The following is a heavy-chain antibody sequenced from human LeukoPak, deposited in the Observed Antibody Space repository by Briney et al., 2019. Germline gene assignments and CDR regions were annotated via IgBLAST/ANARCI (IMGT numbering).Heavy chain of an antibody. CDR1: GFTFSSYW. CDR2: ISSSSSYI. J-gene: IGHJ6*03. V-gene: IGHV3-21*01. CDR3: ARDRSYMDV. Sequence: SGGSLRLSCAASGFTFSSYWMSWVRQAPGKWLEWVSSISSSSSYIYYADSVKGRFTISRDNAKNSLYLQMNSLRAEDTAVYYCARDRSYMDVWGKGTTVTVSS.